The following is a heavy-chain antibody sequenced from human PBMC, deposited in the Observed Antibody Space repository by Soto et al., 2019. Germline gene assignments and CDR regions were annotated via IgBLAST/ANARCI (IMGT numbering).Heavy chain of an antibody. J-gene: IGHJ4*02. D-gene: IGHD1-26*01. CDR3: ATVGVGAPENDH. Sequence: EVQLLESGGGLVQPGGSLRVSCAASGFTFSSYALSWVRQAPGKGLEWVSVISGSGGSTYYADSVKGRFTISRDNSKNTVYLQMNSLRAEDTAVYYCATVGVGAPENDHWGQGTLVTVSS. CDR1: GFTFSSYA. CDR2: ISGSGGST. V-gene: IGHV3-23*01.